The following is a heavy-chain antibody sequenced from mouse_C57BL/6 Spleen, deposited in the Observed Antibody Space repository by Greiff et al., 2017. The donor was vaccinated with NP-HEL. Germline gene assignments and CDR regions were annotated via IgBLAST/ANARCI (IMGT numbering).Heavy chain of an antibody. V-gene: IGHV5-4*03. J-gene: IGHJ1*03. CDR3: AMRSGRYWYFDV. Sequence: EVKLVESGGGLVKPGGSLKLSCAASGFTFSSYAMSWVRQTPEKRLEWVATISDGGSYTYYPDNVKGRSTISRDNAKNNLYLQMSRLKSEDTAMYCCAMRSGRYWYFDVWGTGTTVTVSS. D-gene: IGHD4-1*01. CDR2: ISDGGSYT. CDR1: GFTFSSYA.